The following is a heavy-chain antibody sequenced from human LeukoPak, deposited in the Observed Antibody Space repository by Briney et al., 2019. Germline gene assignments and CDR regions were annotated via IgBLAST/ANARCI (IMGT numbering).Heavy chain of an antibody. J-gene: IGHJ4*02. D-gene: IGHD1-1*01. V-gene: IGHV3-30*18. CDR1: GFTFSSYG. Sequence: GGSLRLSCAASGFTFSSYGMHWVRQAPGKGLEWVAVISYDGSNKYYADSVKGRFTISRDNSKNTLYLQMNRLRAEDTAVYYCAKDRGTPNEYYFDYWGQGTLVTVSS. CDR2: ISYDGSNK. CDR3: AKDRGTPNEYYFDY.